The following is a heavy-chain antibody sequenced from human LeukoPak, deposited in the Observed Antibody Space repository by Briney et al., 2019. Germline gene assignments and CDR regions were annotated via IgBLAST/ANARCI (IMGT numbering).Heavy chain of an antibody. CDR1: GFTFSDYA. D-gene: IGHD5-18*01. CDR3: ARHDSFIPY. CDR2: ISDSGRST. Sequence: GGSLRLSCTASGFTFSDYAMSWVRQAPGKGVEWVSGISDSGRSTYYSDSVRGRCTISRDISKNTVYLEVNNLRAEDTAVYFCARHDSFIPYWGQGTLVSVSS. J-gene: IGHJ4*02. V-gene: IGHV3-23*01.